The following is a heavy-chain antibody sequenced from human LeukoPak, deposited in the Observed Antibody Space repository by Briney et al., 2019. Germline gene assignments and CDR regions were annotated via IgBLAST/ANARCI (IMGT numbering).Heavy chain of an antibody. CDR2: IKQDGSEK. CDR3: ASLWGGYYFDY. J-gene: IGHJ4*02. CDR1: GLPYSSSE. D-gene: IGHD3-10*01. V-gene: IGHV3-7*01. Sequence: GGSVRLLCAVSGLPYSSSEMHWVRQAPGKGLAWVANIKQDGSEKYYVDSVKGRFTISRDNAKNSLYLQMNSLRAEDTAVYYCASLWGGYYFDYWGQGTLVTVSS.